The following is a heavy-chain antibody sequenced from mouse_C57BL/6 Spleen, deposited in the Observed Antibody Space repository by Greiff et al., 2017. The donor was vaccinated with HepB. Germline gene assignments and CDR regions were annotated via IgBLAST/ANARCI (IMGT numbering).Heavy chain of an antibody. Sequence: QVQLQQPGAELVMPGASVKLSCNASGYTFTSYWMHWVKQRPGQGLEWIGEIDPSDSYTNYNQKFKGKSTLTVDKSSSTAYMQLSSLTSEDSAVYYCAPYYSNYGGVAYWGQGTLVTVSA. J-gene: IGHJ3*01. V-gene: IGHV1-69*01. CDR3: APYYSNYGGVAY. D-gene: IGHD2-5*01. CDR2: IDPSDSYT. CDR1: GYTFTSYW.